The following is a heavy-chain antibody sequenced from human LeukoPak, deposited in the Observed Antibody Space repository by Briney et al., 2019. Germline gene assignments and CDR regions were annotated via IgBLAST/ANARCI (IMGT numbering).Heavy chain of an antibody. CDR3: ARADYYDSSGYYLD. J-gene: IGHJ4*02. CDR1: GGSISSYY. V-gene: IGHV4-59*01. CDR2: IYYSGST. Sequence: SQTLSLTCTVSGGSISSYYWSWIRQPPGKGLEWIGYIYYSGSTNYNPSLKSRVTISVDTSKNQFSLKLSSVTAADTAVYYCARADYYDSSGYYLDWGQGTLVTVSS. D-gene: IGHD3-22*01.